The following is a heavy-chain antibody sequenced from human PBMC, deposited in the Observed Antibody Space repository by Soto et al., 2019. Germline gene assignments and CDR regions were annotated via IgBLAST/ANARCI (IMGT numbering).Heavy chain of an antibody. V-gene: IGHV1-69*12. CDR1: GGTFSSYA. CDR3: ARNPMAAVTTIYYYGKDV. D-gene: IGHD4-17*01. Sequence: QVQLVQSGAEVKKPGSSVKVSCKASGGTFSSYAISWVRQAPGQGLEWMGGIIPIFGTANYAQKFQGRVTITADESTSTAYMGLSSLRSEDTAVYYCARNPMAAVTTIYYYGKDVWGQGTTVTVSS. J-gene: IGHJ6*02. CDR2: IIPIFGTA.